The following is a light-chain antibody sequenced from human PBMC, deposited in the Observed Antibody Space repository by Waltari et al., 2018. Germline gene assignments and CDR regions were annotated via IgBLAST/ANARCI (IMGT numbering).Light chain of an antibody. Sequence: DIKMTQSPSTLSVSVGDRVTITCRASQNVNRWLAWYQQKPGKAPTLLIYKASSLESGVPSRFSGSGSGTEFTLTISSLQADDFATYYCQHYNGDSRTFGQGTKVEIK. CDR1: QNVNRW. CDR2: KAS. J-gene: IGKJ1*01. V-gene: IGKV1-5*03. CDR3: QHYNGDSRT.